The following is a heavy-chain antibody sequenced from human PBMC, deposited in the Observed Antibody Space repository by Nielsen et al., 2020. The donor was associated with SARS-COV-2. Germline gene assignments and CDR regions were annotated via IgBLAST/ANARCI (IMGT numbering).Heavy chain of an antibody. CDR1: GFTVSSNY. CDR3: ARGPIEGQLLYTHWYFDL. Sequence: GGSLRLSCTASGFTVSSNYMSWVRQAPGKGLEWVSIVYSGDTTYYADSVKGRFTISRHDSKSTLYLQMNSLRAEDTAVYYCARGPIEGQLLYTHWYFDLWGRGTLVTVSS. J-gene: IGHJ2*01. D-gene: IGHD2-2*02. V-gene: IGHV3-53*04. CDR2: VYSGDTT.